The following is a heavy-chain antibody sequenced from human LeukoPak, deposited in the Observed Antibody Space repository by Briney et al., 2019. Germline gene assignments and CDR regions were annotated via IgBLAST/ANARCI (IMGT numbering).Heavy chain of an antibody. CDR2: IYYSGST. Sequence: SDTLSLTCTVSGGSISSSSYYWGWIRQPPGKGLEWIGTIYYSGSTYYNPSLKSRVTISVDTSKNQFSLRLSSVTAADTAVYYCARDRYYDSSDYWWFDPWGQGTLVTVSS. CDR1: GGSISSSSYY. J-gene: IGHJ5*02. D-gene: IGHD3-22*01. V-gene: IGHV4-39*07. CDR3: ARDRYYDSSDYWWFDP.